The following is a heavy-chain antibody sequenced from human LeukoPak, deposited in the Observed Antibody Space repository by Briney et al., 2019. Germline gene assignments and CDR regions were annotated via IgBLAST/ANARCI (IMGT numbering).Heavy chain of an antibody. CDR1: GFTLSDYG. Sequence: GGSLRLSCVVSGFTLSDYGIHWVRQAPGRGLQWVAFIPFDGSHKYYADSVEGRFTISRDNSKNTLYLQMNSLRAEDTAVYYYAAAVAGSIWGQGTLVTVSS. J-gene: IGHJ4*02. V-gene: IGHV3-30*02. D-gene: IGHD6-19*01. CDR2: IPFDGSHK. CDR3: AAAVAGSI.